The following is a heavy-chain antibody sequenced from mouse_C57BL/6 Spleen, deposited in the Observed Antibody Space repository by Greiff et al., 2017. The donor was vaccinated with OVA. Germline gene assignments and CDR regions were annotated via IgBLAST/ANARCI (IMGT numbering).Heavy chain of an antibody. D-gene: IGHD2-10*01. V-gene: IGHV1-50*01. CDR1: GYTFTSYW. CDR3: ARGAYY. Sequence: QVQLQQPGAELVKPGASVKLSCKASGYTFTSYWMQWVKQRPGQGLEWIGEIDPSAGYTNYNQKFKGKATLTVDTSSSTAYMQLSSLTSEDSAVYYCARGAYYWGQGTLVTVSA. CDR2: IDPSAGYT. J-gene: IGHJ3*01.